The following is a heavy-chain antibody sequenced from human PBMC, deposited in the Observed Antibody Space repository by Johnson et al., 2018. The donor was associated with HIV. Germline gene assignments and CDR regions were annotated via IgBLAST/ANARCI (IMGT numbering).Heavy chain of an antibody. V-gene: IGHV3-23*04. D-gene: IGHD6-13*01. CDR2: ISTDGSTT. Sequence: VQLVESGGGVVRPGGSLRLSCAASGFTFSSYAMSWVRQAPGKGLEWVSAISTDGSTTYYADSVKGRFTISRDNAKNTLYLQMNSLRAEDTAVYYCAREQELIGERAFDIWGQGTMVTVSS. CDR1: GFTFSSYA. CDR3: AREQELIGERAFDI. J-gene: IGHJ3*02.